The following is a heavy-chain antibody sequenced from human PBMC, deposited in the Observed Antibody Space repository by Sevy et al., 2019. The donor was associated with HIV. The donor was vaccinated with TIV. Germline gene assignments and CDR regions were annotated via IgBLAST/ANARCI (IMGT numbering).Heavy chain of an antibody. CDR3: TRVEGAADWGMDV. J-gene: IGHJ6*02. Sequence: GGSLRLSCAASGFSFSNYAMSWVRQAPGKGLEWVAFIRGKPYGGTTEYAASVKGRFTISRDDSKSIAYLQMNSLNTEDTAVYYCTRVEGAADWGMDVWGQGTTVTVSS. D-gene: IGHD1-26*01. V-gene: IGHV3-49*04. CDR2: IRGKPYGGTT. CDR1: GFSFSNYA.